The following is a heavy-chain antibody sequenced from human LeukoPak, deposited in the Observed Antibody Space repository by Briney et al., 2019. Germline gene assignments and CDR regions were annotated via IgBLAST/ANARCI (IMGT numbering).Heavy chain of an antibody. CDR2: ISGKT. Sequence: ASVKVSCKGSGYTFTSFGINWVRQAPGQGLEWMGWISGKTNYAQNFQGRVTMTTDTSTSTAYIELRRLRSEHTAVYSCARDRGVPPAYYVDYWGQGTLVTVSS. D-gene: IGHD2-2*01. CDR1: GYTFTSFG. V-gene: IGHV1-18*01. CDR3: ARDRGVPPAYYVDY. J-gene: IGHJ4*02.